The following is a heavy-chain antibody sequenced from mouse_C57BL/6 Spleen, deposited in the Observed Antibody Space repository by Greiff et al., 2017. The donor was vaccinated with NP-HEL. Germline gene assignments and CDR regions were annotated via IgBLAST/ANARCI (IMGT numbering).Heavy chain of an antibody. V-gene: IGHV1-53*01. CDR2: IIPSNGGT. J-gene: IGHJ4*01. CDR1: GYTFTSYW. D-gene: IGHD2-5*01. Sequence: VQLQQPGTELVKPGASVKLSCKASGYTFTSYWMHWVKQRPGQGLEWIGNIIPSNGGTNYNEKFKSKATLTVDKSSSTAYMQLSSLTSEDSAVYYCARADSNLYYAMDYWGQGTSVTVSS. CDR3: ARADSNLYYAMDY.